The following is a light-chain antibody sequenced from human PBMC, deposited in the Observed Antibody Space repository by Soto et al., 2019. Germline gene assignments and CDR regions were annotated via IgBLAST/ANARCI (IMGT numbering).Light chain of an antibody. V-gene: IGLV1-40*01. CDR3: QSYDNSLSGSGV. J-gene: IGLJ1*01. Sequence: ALAQPPSVSGAPGQRVTISCTGSSSDIGAGYDVHWYQHVPGTAPRLLIFGNSNRPSGVPDRFSGSKSGPSAFLAITGLQAEDEADYYRQSYDNSLSGSGVFGNGTKVTVL. CDR1: SSDIGAGYD. CDR2: GNS.